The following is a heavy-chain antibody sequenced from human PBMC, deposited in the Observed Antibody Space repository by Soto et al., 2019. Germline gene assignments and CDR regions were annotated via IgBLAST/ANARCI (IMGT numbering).Heavy chain of an antibody. V-gene: IGHV3-9*01. CDR2: ISWNSKIV. Sequence: EVQLVESGGDLVQPGRSLRLSCAASGFTFDDYPMHWVRQVPGKGLEWVSGISWNSKIVGYADSVRGRFSISRDNAKKSLYLQMNGLRTEDTSLYFCGNDGLKSIFGLVYDGVVIWGRGTMVTVSS. CDR3: GNDGLKSIFGLVYDGVVI. J-gene: IGHJ3*02. D-gene: IGHD3-3*01. CDR1: GFTFDDYP.